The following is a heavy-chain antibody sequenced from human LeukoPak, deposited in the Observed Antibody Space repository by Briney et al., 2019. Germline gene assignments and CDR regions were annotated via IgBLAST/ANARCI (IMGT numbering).Heavy chain of an antibody. CDR3: ARVLPLRFEEIDFDN. CDR1: GYTFTSYD. D-gene: IGHD3-10*01. J-gene: IGHJ4*02. Sequence: ASVKVSFKASGYTFTSYDINWVRQATGHGLEWMGWMNPNSGNTGYAQKFQGRVTMTRDTSISTAYMELSRLRADDPAVYYCARVLPLRFEEIDFDNWGQGTLVTVSS. V-gene: IGHV1-8*01. CDR2: MNPNSGNT.